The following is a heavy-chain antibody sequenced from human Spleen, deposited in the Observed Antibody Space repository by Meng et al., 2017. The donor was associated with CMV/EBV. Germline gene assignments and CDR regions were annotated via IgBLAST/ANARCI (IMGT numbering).Heavy chain of an antibody. CDR1: GFTFSSYS. D-gene: IGHD5-18*01. J-gene: IGHJ6*02. CDR2: ISSSSSYI. V-gene: IGHV3-21*01. Sequence: GESLKISCAASGFTFSSYSMNWVRQAPGKGLEWVSSISSSSSYIYYADSVKSRLTISRDNAKNSLYLQMNSLRAEDTAVYYCARELDTAMVTPDRYYYYYGMDVWGQGTTVTVSS. CDR3: ARELDTAMVTPDRYYYYYGMDV.